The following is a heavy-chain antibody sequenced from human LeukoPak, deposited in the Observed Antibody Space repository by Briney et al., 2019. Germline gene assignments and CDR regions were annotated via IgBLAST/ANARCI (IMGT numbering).Heavy chain of an antibody. Sequence: GRSLRLSCAAYGFSFSTYGMHWVRQAPGKRLESVAVIWYDGSHQYYADSVKGRFTISRDMLNNTLYLQMNNLRVDDTALYYCARDLGLRYGSGAYRFDPWGQGTQVIVSS. CDR3: ARDLGLRYGSGAYRFDP. CDR1: GFSFSTYG. J-gene: IGHJ5*02. CDR2: IWYDGSHQ. V-gene: IGHV3-33*08. D-gene: IGHD3-10*01.